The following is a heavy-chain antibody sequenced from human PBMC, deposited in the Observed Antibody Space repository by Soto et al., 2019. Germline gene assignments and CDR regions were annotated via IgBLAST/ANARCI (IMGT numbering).Heavy chain of an antibody. CDR3: ARVHRDYYGSEMDV. D-gene: IGHD3-10*01. J-gene: IGHJ6*02. CDR2: IWYDGSNK. Sequence: PGGSLRLSCAASGFTFSSYGMHWVRQAPGKGLEWVAVIWYDGSNKYYADSVKGRFTISRDNSKNTLYLQMNSLRAEDTAVYYCARVHRDYYGSEMDVWGQGTTVTVSS. CDR1: GFTFSSYG. V-gene: IGHV3-33*01.